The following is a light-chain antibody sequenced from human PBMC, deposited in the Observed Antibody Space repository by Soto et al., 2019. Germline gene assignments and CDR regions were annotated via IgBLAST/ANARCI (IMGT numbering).Light chain of an antibody. CDR1: SSDVGSYNR. V-gene: IGLV2-18*02. CDR2: DVS. Sequence: QSALTQPPSVSGSPGQSVTISCTGTSSDVGSYNRVSWYQRPPGTAPKVMIYDVSNRPSGVPDRFSGSKSGNTASLTISGLQAEDESDYYCSSYTSSSTYVFGTGTKVTV. CDR3: SSYTSSSTYV. J-gene: IGLJ1*01.